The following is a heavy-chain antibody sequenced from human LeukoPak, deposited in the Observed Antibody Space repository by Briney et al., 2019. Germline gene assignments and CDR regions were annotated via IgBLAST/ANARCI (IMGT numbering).Heavy chain of an antibody. V-gene: IGHV3-7*03. CDR1: DFTFSFYW. J-gene: IGHJ6*02. CDR2: ILPDGSEK. CDR3: ARRRHGYSYGMDV. Sequence: GGSLRLSCAASDFTFSFYWMTWVRQAPGEGLEWVANILPDGSEKYYLDSVKGRFTISRDNPTNSLYLQINSLRAEDTAVYYCARRRHGYSYGMDVWGQGTTVTVSS. D-gene: IGHD5-18*01.